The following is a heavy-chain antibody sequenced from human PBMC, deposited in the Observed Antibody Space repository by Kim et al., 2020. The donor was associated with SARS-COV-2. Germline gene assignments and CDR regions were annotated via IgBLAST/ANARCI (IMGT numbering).Heavy chain of an antibody. CDR1: GGSISSSSYY. CDR3: ARLARSAGRIDY. Sequence: SETLSLTCTVSGGSISSSSYYWGWIRQPPGKGLEWIGSIDYSGSTYYNPSLESRVTISVDTSKNQFSLKLSSVTAADTAVYYCARLARSAGRIDYWGQGTLVTVSS. V-gene: IGHV4-39*01. D-gene: IGHD6-13*01. J-gene: IGHJ4*02. CDR2: IDYSGST.